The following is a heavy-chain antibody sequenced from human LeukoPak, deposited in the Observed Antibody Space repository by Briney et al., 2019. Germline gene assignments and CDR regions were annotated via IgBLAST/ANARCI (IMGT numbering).Heavy chain of an antibody. Sequence: SGPTLVKPTQPLTLTCTFSGFSLSTSGVGVGWIRQPPVKALEWLALIYWNDDKRYSPSLKRRLTITKDTSKNQVVLTMTNMDPVDTATYYCARNSGYDMIDYWGQGTLVTVSS. CDR1: GFSLSTSGVG. J-gene: IGHJ4*02. D-gene: IGHD5-12*01. CDR2: IYWNDDK. CDR3: ARNSGYDMIDY. V-gene: IGHV2-5*01.